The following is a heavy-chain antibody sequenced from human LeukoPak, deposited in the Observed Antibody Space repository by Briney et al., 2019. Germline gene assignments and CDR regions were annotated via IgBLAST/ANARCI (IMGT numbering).Heavy chain of an antibody. CDR1: GGSISSSSYY. V-gene: IGHV4-39*07. J-gene: IGHJ4*02. CDR2: IYHSGST. Sequence: SETLSLTCTVSGGSISSSSYYWGWIRQPPGKGLEWIGSIYHSGSTYYNPSLKSRVTISVDRSKNQFSLKLSSVTAADTAVYYCARVVSGSGGPIDYWGQGTLVTVSS. D-gene: IGHD2-15*01. CDR3: ARVVSGSGGPIDY.